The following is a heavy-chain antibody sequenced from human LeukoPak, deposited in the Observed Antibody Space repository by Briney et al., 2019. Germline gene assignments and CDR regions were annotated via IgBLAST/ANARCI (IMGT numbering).Heavy chain of an antibody. Sequence: SETLSLTCAVYGGSFSGYYWSWIRQPPGKGLEWIGEINHSGSTNYNPSLKSRVTISVDTSKNQFSLKLSSVTAADTAVYYCARDHNKYYDFWSGSAAEYYFDYWGQGTLVTVSS. J-gene: IGHJ4*02. D-gene: IGHD3-3*01. CDR3: ARDHNKYYDFWSGSAAEYYFDY. V-gene: IGHV4-34*01. CDR1: GGSFSGYY. CDR2: INHSGST.